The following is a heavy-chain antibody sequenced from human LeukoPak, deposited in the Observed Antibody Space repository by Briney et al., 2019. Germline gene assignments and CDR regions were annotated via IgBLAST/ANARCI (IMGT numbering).Heavy chain of an antibody. CDR1: GGSISSGSYY. CDR2: IYTSGST. V-gene: IGHV4-61*02. Sequence: SQTLSLTCTVSGGSISSGSYYWSWIRQPAGKGLEWIGRIYTSGSTNYNPSLKSRVTISVDTSKNQLSLKLSSVTAADTAVYYCARDRGTDDYSNPFDYWGQGTLVTVSS. CDR3: ARDRGTDDYSNPFDY. J-gene: IGHJ4*02. D-gene: IGHD4-11*01.